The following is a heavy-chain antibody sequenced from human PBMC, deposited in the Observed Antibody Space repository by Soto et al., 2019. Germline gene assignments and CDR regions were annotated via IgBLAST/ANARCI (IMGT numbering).Heavy chain of an antibody. V-gene: IGHV1-18*01. Sequence: ASVKVSCKASGYTFTIYGISWVRQAPGQGLEWMGWISAYNGNTNYAQKLQGRVTMTTDTSTSTAYMELRSLRSDDTAVYYCVVVPRPSGDDYWGQGTLVTVSS. D-gene: IGHD3-22*01. CDR3: VVVPRPSGDDY. CDR1: GYTFTIYG. CDR2: ISAYNGNT. J-gene: IGHJ4*02.